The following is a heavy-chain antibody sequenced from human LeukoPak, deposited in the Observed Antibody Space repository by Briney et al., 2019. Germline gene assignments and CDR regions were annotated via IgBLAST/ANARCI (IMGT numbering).Heavy chain of an antibody. CDR3: ARWGPYCSGGSCYLYYYYMDV. J-gene: IGHJ6*03. CDR2: ISAYNGNT. CDR1: GYTFTSYG. D-gene: IGHD2-15*01. V-gene: IGHV1-18*01. Sequence: ASVKVSCKASGYTFTSYGISWVRQAPGQGLEWMGWISAYNGNTNYAQKLQGRVTMTTDTSTSTAYMELRSLRSDDTAVYYCARWGPYCSGGSCYLYYYYMDVWGKGTTVTISS.